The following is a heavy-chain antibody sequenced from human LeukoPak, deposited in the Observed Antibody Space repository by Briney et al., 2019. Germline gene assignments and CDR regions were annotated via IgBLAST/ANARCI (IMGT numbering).Heavy chain of an antibody. V-gene: IGHV4-59*01. CDR3: ARGHYINSWFTFDP. CDR2: IYYTGST. J-gene: IGHJ5*02. Sequence: SETLSLTCTVSSGSISRYYWSWIRRPPGKGLEWIGYIYYTGSTNYNPSLKSRVTMSVDTSKNQFSLKVSSVTAADTAVYYCARGHYINSWFTFDPWGQGTLVTVSS. D-gene: IGHD6-13*01. CDR1: SGSISRYY.